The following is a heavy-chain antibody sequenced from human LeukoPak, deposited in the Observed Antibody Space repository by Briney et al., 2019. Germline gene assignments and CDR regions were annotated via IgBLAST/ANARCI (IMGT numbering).Heavy chain of an antibody. D-gene: IGHD6-19*01. Sequence: SVKVSCKASGGTFSDHAVSWVRQAPGQGLEWMGRIIPLLGVRSYAQKLQDRVTVSADKSTSTAYMELSSLRSEDSALYYCAIIAVGGVDPFDSWGQGTLVTVSS. V-gene: IGHV1-69*04. CDR3: AIIAVGGVDPFDS. CDR2: IIPLLGVR. J-gene: IGHJ4*02. CDR1: GGTFSDHA.